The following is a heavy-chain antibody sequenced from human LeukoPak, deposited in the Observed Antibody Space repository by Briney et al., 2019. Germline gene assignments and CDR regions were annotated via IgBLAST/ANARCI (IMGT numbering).Heavy chain of an antibody. J-gene: IGHJ4*02. D-gene: IGHD2-2*01. CDR2: IYPSDSTT. V-gene: IGHV5-51*01. CDR1: GYTYTNYW. Sequence: GESLKISCKGSGYTYTNYWIGWVRPMPGKGLGWMGTIYPSDSTTRYSPSFQGPVTISADKSFSTAYLQWSSLKASDTGMYYCARRYCSSFACFSPLDYWGQGTLVTVSS. CDR3: ARRYCSSFACFSPLDY.